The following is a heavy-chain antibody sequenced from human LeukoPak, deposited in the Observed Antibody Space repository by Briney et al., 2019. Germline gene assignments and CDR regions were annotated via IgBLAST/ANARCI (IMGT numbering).Heavy chain of an antibody. CDR3: ARDGGPVEASPGYYDFWSGYLYFDY. V-gene: IGHV3-23*01. CDR1: GFTFSSYA. CDR2: ISGSGGST. J-gene: IGHJ4*02. D-gene: IGHD3-3*01. Sequence: GGSLRLSCAASGFTFSSYAMSWVRQAPGKGLERVSAISGSGGSTYYADSVKGRFTISRDNSKNTLYLQMNSLRAEDTAVYYCARDGGPVEASPGYYDFWSGYLYFDYWGQGTLVTVSS.